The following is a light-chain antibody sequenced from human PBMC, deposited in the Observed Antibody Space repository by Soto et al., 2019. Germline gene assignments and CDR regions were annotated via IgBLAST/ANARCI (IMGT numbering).Light chain of an antibody. Sequence: DIQMSQSPSSLSASVGDRVTITCQASQDISNYLNWYQQKPGKAPKLLIYDAYNWETGVPSRFSGSASGTDFTFTISSLQPEDIGTYYCQQYDNLPLTCGGGTKVDIK. CDR2: DAY. CDR3: QQYDNLPLT. J-gene: IGKJ4*01. V-gene: IGKV1-33*01. CDR1: QDISNY.